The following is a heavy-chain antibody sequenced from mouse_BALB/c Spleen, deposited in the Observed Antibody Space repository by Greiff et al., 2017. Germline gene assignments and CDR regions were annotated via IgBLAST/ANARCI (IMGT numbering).Heavy chain of an antibody. Sequence: EVQRVESGGGLVKPGGSLKLSCAASGFAFSSYDMSWVRQTPEKRLEWVAYISSGGGSTYYPDTVKGRFTISRDNAKNTLYLQMSSLKSEDTAMYYCARQLYDYGYAMDYWGQGTSVTVSS. D-gene: IGHD2-4*01. CDR1: GFAFSSYD. J-gene: IGHJ4*01. CDR2: ISSGGGST. V-gene: IGHV5-12-1*01. CDR3: ARQLYDYGYAMDY.